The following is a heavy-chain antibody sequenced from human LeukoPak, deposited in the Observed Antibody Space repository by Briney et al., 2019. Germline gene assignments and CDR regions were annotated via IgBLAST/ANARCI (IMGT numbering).Heavy chain of an antibody. CDR1: GFTFDDYA. CDR3: AKVFHGDYEGGPAFDY. Sequence: GRSLRLSCAASGFTFDDYAMHWVRQAPGKGLEWVSGISWNSGSIGYADSVKGRFTISRDNAKNSLYLQMNSLRAEDTALYYCAKVFHGDYEGGPAFDYWGQGTLVTVSS. V-gene: IGHV3-9*01. CDR2: ISWNSGSI. J-gene: IGHJ4*02. D-gene: IGHD4-17*01.